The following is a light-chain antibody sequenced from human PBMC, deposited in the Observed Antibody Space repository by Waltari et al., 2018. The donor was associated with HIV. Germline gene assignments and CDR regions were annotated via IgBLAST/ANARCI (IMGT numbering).Light chain of an antibody. CDR2: NDS. CDR3: QSPDSSGTYVG. CDR1: ALSKQS. Sequence: SYELTQPPSVSVSPGQTARITCSGDALSKQSAYWYQQKPGQAPMLVIYNDSERPSGIPERFSGSSSGTTVTLTISGVQAEDEADYYCQSPDSSGTYVGFGGGTKLTVL. J-gene: IGLJ2*01. V-gene: IGLV3-25*03.